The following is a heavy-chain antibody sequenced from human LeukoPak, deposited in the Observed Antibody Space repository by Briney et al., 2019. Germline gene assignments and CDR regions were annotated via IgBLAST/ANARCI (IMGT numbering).Heavy chain of an antibody. CDR2: ISYDGSNK. J-gene: IGHJ4*02. Sequence: GGSLRLSCAASGFTFSGYGMHWVRQAPGKGLEWEAVISYDGSNKYYADSVKGRFTISRDNSKNTLYLQMNSLRAEDTAVYYCAKDHHYSSGWYSYFDYWGQGTLVTVSS. V-gene: IGHV3-30*18. D-gene: IGHD6-19*01. CDR1: GFTFSGYG. CDR3: AKDHHYSSGWYSYFDY.